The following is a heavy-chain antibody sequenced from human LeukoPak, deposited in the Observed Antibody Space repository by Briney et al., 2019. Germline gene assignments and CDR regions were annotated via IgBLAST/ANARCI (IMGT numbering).Heavy chain of an antibody. D-gene: IGHD5-24*01. CDR3: ARDRDGYNYFDY. CDR2: IYSGGST. V-gene: IGHV3-66*01. Sequence: PGGPLRLSCAASGFTVSSNYMSWVRQAPGKGLEWVSVIYSGGSTYYADSVKGRFTISRDNSKNTLYLQMNSLRAEDTAVYYCARDRDGYNYFDYWGQGTLVTVSS. J-gene: IGHJ4*02. CDR1: GFTVSSNY.